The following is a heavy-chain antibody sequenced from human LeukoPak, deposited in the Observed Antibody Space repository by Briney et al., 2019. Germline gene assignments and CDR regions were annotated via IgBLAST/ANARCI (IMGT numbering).Heavy chain of an antibody. J-gene: IGHJ6*02. CDR3: ARETPQGIDV. CDR2: INPTGGTT. V-gene: IGHV1-46*01. CDR1: GYSFINYY. Sequence: ASVNVSCKASGYSFINYYVHWVRQAPGQGPEWMGIINPTGGTTTYAQKFQGRVTMTRDTSTSTLYMELSSLRSEDTAVYYCARETPQGIDVWGQGTTVTVSS.